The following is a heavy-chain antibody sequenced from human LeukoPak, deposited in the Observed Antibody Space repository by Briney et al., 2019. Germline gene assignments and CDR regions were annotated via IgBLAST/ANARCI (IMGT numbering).Heavy chain of an antibody. CDR3: AKERDIVVVPAAIDC. CDR2: ISGSGGST. J-gene: IGHJ4*02. D-gene: IGHD2-2*01. Sequence: GGSLRLSCAASGFTFSSYAMSWVLQAPGKGLEWVSAISGSGGSTYYADSVKGRFTISRDNSKNTLYLQMNSLRAEDTAVYYCAKERDIVVVPAAIDCWGQGTLVTVSS. CDR1: GFTFSSYA. V-gene: IGHV3-23*01.